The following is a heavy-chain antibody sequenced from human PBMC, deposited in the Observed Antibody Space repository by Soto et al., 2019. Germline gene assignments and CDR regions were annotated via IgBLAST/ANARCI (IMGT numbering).Heavy chain of an antibody. Sequence: GGSLRLSCAASGFTLSNAWMSWVRQAPGKGLEVVGRNKSEPDVVTTDYAAPVNGRFTISREHSKNTMYLQMNSLKPEDTAVYYCTSEYYYDSSGHHGRLGYWGQGTLVTISS. CDR1: GFTLSNAW. D-gene: IGHD3-22*01. CDR2: NKSEPDVVTT. J-gene: IGHJ4*02. V-gene: IGHV3-15*01. CDR3: TSEYYYDSSGHHGRLGY.